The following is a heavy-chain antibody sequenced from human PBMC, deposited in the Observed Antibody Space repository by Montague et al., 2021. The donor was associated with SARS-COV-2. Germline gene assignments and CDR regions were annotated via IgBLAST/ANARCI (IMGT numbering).Heavy chain of an antibody. CDR1: GDSISRNSYY. CDR2: MPYSGST. D-gene: IGHD2/OR15-2a*01. V-gene: IGHV4-39*01. Sequence: SETLSLTCTVSGDSISRNSYYWGWIRQPPGKVLEWIGSMPYSGSTYHNPSLKSRVSISVDTSKNQFSLKLSSMTAADTAVYYCAKSAWHNWYFDIWGRGTLVTVSS. J-gene: IGHJ2*01. CDR3: AKSAWHNWYFDI.